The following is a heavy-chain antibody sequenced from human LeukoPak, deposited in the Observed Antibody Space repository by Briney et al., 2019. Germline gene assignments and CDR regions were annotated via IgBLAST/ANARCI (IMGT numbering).Heavy chain of an antibody. D-gene: IGHD1-14*01. CDR1: GGSISSDGYS. J-gene: IGHJ3*02. V-gene: IGHV4-30-2*01. Sequence: SQTLSLTCAVSGGSISSDGYSWSWIRQPPGKGLEWIGYIYHSGSTYYNPSLKSRVTISVDRSKNQFSLKLSSVTAADTAVYYCARGGDNTRDAFDIWGQGTMVTVSS. CDR2: IYHSGST. CDR3: ARGGDNTRDAFDI.